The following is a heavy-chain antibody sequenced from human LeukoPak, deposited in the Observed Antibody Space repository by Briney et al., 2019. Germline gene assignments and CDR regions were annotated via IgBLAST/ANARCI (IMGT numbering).Heavy chain of an antibody. Sequence: ASVKVSCKASGYTFSNYDINWVRQATGQGLEWIGWMSPNSGNTGYVKKFQGRVTMTRDTSIGTAYMELSSLTSEDTAIYYCARDRVGVGGNGWENWGQGTLVTVSS. CDR3: ARDRVGVGGNGWEN. CDR1: GYTFSNYD. J-gene: IGHJ4*02. V-gene: IGHV1-8*01. D-gene: IGHD6-19*01. CDR2: MSPNSGNT.